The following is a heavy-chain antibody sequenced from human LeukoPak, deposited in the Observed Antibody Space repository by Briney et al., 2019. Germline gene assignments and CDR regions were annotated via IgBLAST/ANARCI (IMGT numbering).Heavy chain of an antibody. CDR3: ARADGYCSGGSCNYYYYMDV. CDR1: GFTFSDYY. D-gene: IGHD2-15*01. Sequence: GGSLRLSCAASGFTFSDYYMSWIRQAPGKGLEWVSYISSSGSTIYYADSVKGRFTISRDNAKNSLYLQMNSLRAEDTAVYYCARADGYCSGGSCNYYYYMDVWGKGTTVTVSS. J-gene: IGHJ6*03. CDR2: ISSSGSTI. V-gene: IGHV3-11*01.